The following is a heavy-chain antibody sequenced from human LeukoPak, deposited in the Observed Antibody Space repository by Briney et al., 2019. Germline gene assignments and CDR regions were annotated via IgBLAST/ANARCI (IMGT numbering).Heavy chain of an antibody. Sequence: SGTLSLTCAVAGVSIRSSNWWSWVRQSPGKGLEWIGEIYHSGTTNYNPSLKSRVTISVDKSENQLSLKLTSVTAADTAVYYCARYGAPFDSWGQGTLVTVSS. D-gene: IGHD4-17*01. J-gene: IGHJ4*02. CDR3: ARYGAPFDS. V-gene: IGHV4-4*02. CDR1: GVSIRSSNW. CDR2: IYHSGTT.